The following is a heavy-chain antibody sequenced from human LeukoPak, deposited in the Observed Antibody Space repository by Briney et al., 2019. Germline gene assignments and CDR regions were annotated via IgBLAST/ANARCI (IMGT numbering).Heavy chain of an antibody. Sequence: RTGGSLRLSCAACGFTFSDYYMSWIRQAPGKGLEWVSYISSSSSYTNYADSVKGRFTISRDNAKNSLYLQMNSLRAEDTAVYYCAREAYGGNSDWGQGTLVTVSS. CDR3: AREAYGGNSD. CDR1: GFTFSDYY. CDR2: ISSSSSYT. V-gene: IGHV3-11*06. D-gene: IGHD4-23*01. J-gene: IGHJ4*02.